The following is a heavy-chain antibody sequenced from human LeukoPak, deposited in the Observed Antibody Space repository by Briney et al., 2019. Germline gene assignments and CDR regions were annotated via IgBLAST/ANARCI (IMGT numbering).Heavy chain of an antibody. V-gene: IGHV3-30*18. CDR2: ISYDGSNK. CDR1: GFTFGSYG. J-gene: IGHJ4*02. D-gene: IGHD6-19*01. CDR3: AKDGQWLVPFDY. Sequence: GGSLRLSCAASGFTFGSYGMHWVRQAPGKGLEWVAVISYDGSNKYYADSVKGRFTISRDNSKNTLYLQMNSLRAEDTAVYYCAKDGQWLVPFDYWGQGTLVTVSS.